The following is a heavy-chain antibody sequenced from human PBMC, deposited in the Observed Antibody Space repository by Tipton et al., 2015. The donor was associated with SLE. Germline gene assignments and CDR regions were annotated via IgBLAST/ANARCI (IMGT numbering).Heavy chain of an antibody. CDR1: GYTFTSYW. J-gene: IGHJ3*02. V-gene: IGHV5-51*01. CDR2: IYPGDSDT. CDR3: ARHRSGYPRGVFDI. D-gene: IGHD3-22*01. Sequence: VQLVQSGAEVKKPGESLKISCKGSGYTFTSYWIAWVRQMPGKGLEWMGFIYPGDSDTRYKPSSQGQVTTSADKSISTAYLQWSSLKASDTAMYYCARHRSGYPRGVFDIWGQGTMVTVSS.